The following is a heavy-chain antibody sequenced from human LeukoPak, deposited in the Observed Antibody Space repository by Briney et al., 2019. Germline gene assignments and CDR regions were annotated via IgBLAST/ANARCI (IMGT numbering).Heavy chain of an antibody. CDR2: ISSSSSYI. CDR1: GFTFSSYS. Sequence: GGSLRLSCAASGFTFSSYSMNWVRQAPGKGLEWVSSISSSSSYIYYADSVKGRFTISRDNAKNSLYLQMNSLRAEDTAVYYCARVSRYGDLPPDYWGQGTLVTVSS. CDR3: ARVSRYGDLPPDY. V-gene: IGHV3-21*01. J-gene: IGHJ4*02. D-gene: IGHD4-17*01.